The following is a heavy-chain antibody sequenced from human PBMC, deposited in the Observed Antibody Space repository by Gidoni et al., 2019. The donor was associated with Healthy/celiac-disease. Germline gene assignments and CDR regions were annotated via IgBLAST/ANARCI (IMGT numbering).Heavy chain of an antibody. CDR3: ARGSDYSNYVRVKWFDP. D-gene: IGHD4-4*01. J-gene: IGHJ5*02. CDR2: INHSGST. V-gene: IGHV4-34*01. Sequence: QVQLQQWGAGLLKPSETLSLTCAVYGGSFSGYYWSWIRQPPGKGLEWIGEINHSGSTNYNPSLKSRVTISVDTSKNQFSLKLSSVTAADTAVYYCARGSDYSNYVRVKWFDPWGQGTLVTVSS. CDR1: GGSFSGYY.